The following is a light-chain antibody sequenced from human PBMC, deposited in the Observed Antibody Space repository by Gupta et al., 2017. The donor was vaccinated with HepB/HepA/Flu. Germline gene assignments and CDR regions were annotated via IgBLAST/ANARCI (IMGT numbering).Light chain of an antibody. Sequence: VLTQSPDTLSLSPGERATLSCRASQSVNKYLAWYQHKPGQAPRLLIYDASNRATGIPARFSGGGYGTDFTLTISSREPEDFAVYYCQQRQDWPPVTFGQGTPMEIK. CDR1: QSVNKY. J-gene: IGKJ5*01. V-gene: IGKV3-11*01. CDR2: DAS. CDR3: QQRQDWPPVT.